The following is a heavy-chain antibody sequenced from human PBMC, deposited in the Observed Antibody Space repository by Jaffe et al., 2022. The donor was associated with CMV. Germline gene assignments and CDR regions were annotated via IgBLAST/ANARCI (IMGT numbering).Heavy chain of an antibody. J-gene: IGHJ4*02. CDR1: GYTFTTHG. Sequence: VQLVQSGAEVKKAGASVKVSCKASGYTFTTHGISWVRQAPGEGLEWVGWISGYSGHTKYGQKFQDRLTITTDTSTTTTYMELRSLRYEDTAVYYCARSDWAAMTGVGMGFDSWGQGTLVTVSS. CDR3: ARSDWAAMTGVGMGFDS. D-gene: IGHD3-9*01. CDR2: ISGYSGHT. V-gene: IGHV1-18*01.